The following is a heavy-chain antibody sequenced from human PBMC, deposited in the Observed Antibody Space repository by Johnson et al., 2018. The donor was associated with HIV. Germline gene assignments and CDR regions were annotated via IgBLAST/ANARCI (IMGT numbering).Heavy chain of an antibody. D-gene: IGHD2-15*01. CDR3: ARDSSRQLLLTSDAFDI. CDR2: LYSDSNK. CDR1: GFTFSSNY. V-gene: IGHV3-66*01. J-gene: IGHJ3*02. Sequence: VQLVESGGGLVQPGGSLRLSCAASGFTFSSNYMSWVRQAPGKGLEWVSVLYSDSNKYRSDSVKGRFTIARDNSKNTLYLQMKSLRSEDTAVYYCARDSSRQLLLTSDAFDIWGQGTMVTVSS.